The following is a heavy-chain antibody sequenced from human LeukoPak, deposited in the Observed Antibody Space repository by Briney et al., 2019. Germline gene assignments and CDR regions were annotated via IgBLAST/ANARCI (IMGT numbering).Heavy chain of an antibody. CDR2: ISWNSGSI. CDR1: GFTFDDYA. V-gene: IGHV3-9*01. CDR3: AKGNNYGQSNPHDY. D-gene: IGHD4-17*01. J-gene: IGHJ4*02. Sequence: PGRSLRLSCAASGFTFDDYAMHWVRQAPGKGLEWVSGISWNSGSIGYADSVKGRFTISRDNAKNSLYLQMNSLRAEDTALYYCAKGNNYGQSNPHDYWGQGTLVTVSS.